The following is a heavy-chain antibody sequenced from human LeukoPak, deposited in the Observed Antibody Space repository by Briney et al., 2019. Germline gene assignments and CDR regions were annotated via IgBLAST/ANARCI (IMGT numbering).Heavy chain of an antibody. CDR2: INHSVTT. CDR3: AREACNSGTCDAFDI. J-gene: IGHJ3*02. V-gene: IGHV4-34*01. Sequence: SETLSLTCAVYGASFSGYYWSWIRHSPGKGLEWIGEINHSVTTNYNPSLKSRVSMSVDTSKNQFSLKLTSVTAADTAVYYCAREACNSGTCDAFDIWGHGTMVTVSS. D-gene: IGHD2/OR15-2a*01. CDR1: GASFSGYY.